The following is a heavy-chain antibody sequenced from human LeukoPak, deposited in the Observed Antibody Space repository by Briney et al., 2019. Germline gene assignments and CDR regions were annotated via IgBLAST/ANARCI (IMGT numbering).Heavy chain of an antibody. Sequence: GGSLRLSCAASGFTFSSYSMNWVRQAPGKGLEWVSSISSNSSYIYYADSVKGRFTISRDNAKNSLYLQMDSLRAEDTAVYYCARDPRIAVAGNPWFDPWGQGTLVTVSS. V-gene: IGHV3-21*01. CDR2: ISSNSSYI. J-gene: IGHJ5*02. CDR3: ARDPRIAVAGNPWFDP. CDR1: GFTFSSYS. D-gene: IGHD6-19*01.